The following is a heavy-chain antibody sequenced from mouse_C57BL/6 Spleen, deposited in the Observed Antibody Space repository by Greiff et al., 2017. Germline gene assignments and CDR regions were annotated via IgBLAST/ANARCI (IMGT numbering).Heavy chain of an antibody. D-gene: IGHD2-3*01. Sequence: QVQLQQSGAELAKPGASVKLSCKASGYTFTSYWMHWVKQRPGQGLEWIGYINPSSGSTKYTQKFKDKATLTADKSSSTAYMQLSSLTYEDAAVYYCARWDDGYNVYWGQGTTLTVSS. CDR2: INPSSGST. CDR1: GYTFTSYW. J-gene: IGHJ2*01. V-gene: IGHV1-7*01. CDR3: ARWDDGYNVY.